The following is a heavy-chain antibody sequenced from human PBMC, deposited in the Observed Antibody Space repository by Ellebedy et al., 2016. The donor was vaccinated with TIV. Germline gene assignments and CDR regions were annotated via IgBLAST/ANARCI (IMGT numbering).Heavy chain of an antibody. CDR2: IYPGDSDT. Sequence: PGGSLRLSCKGSGYSFTSYWIGWVRQVPGKGLEWMGIIYPGDSDTRYSPSFKGQVTISADKSISTAYLQWSSLKASDTAMYYCARRDSSGYFDYWGQGTLVTVSS. J-gene: IGHJ4*02. CDR1: GYSFTSYW. V-gene: IGHV5-51*01. CDR3: ARRDSSGYFDY. D-gene: IGHD3-22*01.